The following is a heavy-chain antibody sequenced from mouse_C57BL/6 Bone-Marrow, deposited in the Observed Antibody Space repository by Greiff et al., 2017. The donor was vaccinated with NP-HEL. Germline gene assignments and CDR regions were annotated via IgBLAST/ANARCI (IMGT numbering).Heavy chain of an antibody. CDR2: FYPGSGSI. V-gene: IGHV1-62-2*01. CDR3: ARHEGGPHYYGSSSWFAY. D-gene: IGHD1-1*01. CDR1: GYTFTEYT. Sequence: QVQLQQSGAELVKPGASVKLSCKASGYTFTEYTIHWVKQRSGQGLEWIGWFYPGSGSIKYNEKFKDKATLTADKSSSTVYMELSRLTSEDSAVYFCARHEGGPHYYGSSSWFAYWGQGTLVTVSA. J-gene: IGHJ3*01.